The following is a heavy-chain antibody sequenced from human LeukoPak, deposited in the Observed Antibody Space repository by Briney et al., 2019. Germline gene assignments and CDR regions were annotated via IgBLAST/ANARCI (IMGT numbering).Heavy chain of an antibody. CDR3: ARWTDCGGDCHILEY. V-gene: IGHV4-59*01. J-gene: IGHJ4*02. CDR2: LFYKRGA. D-gene: IGHD2-21*02. CDR1: GGSISGYY. Sequence: PSETLSLTCTVSGGSISGYYWSWSRQAPGKGVEWIGNLFYKRGAWYKSSLKSRVTTSVDTSKNELSLTLTSVTAADTAVYYCARWTDCGGDCHILEYWGQGILVTVSS.